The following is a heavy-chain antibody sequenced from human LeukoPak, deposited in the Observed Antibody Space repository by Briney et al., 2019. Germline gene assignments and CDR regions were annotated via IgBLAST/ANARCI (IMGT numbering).Heavy chain of an antibody. CDR3: ARISTYSSGDFDY. D-gene: IGHD3-22*01. CDR1: GFSLRISGMC. V-gene: IGHV2-70*11. J-gene: IGHJ4*02. CDR2: IDWDDDK. Sequence: SGPALVKPTQTLTLTCTFSGFSLRISGMCVSWILQPPGKALEWLARIDWDDDKYYSTSLKTRLTISKDTSKNQVVLTMTNMDPVDTATYYCARISTYSSGDFDYWGQGTLVTVSS.